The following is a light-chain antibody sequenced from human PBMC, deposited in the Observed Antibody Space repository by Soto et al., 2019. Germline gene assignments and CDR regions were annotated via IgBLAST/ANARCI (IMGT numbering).Light chain of an antibody. CDR3: QQYGSSPKT. J-gene: IGKJ1*01. V-gene: IGKV3-11*01. Sequence: EIVLTQSPATLSFSPGERATLSCRASQSVSSYLAWYQQKPGQAPRLLIYDASNRATGIPARFSGSGSGTDFTLTIIRLEREDFAVYYCQQYGSSPKTFGQGTKVDIK. CDR1: QSVSSY. CDR2: DAS.